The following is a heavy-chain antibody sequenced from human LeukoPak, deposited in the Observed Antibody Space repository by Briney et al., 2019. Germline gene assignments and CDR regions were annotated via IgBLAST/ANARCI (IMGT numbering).Heavy chain of an antibody. CDR1: GYTFTTYA. CDR2: ITTYSGNT. Sequence: GASVKVSCKASGYTFTTYAITWVRQAPGQGLEWMGWITTYSGNTNYAQKLQGRVSMTTDTSTSTAYMELRNLRSEDTAVYYCARFYDSSGYDYSDFDYWGQGTLVTVSS. D-gene: IGHD3-22*01. CDR3: ARFYDSSGYDYSDFDY. V-gene: IGHV1-18*01. J-gene: IGHJ4*02.